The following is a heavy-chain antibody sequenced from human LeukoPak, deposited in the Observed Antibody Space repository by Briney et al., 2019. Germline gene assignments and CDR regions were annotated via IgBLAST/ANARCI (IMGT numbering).Heavy chain of an antibody. CDR3: AAISSGYYIYYFDY. J-gene: IGHJ4*02. D-gene: IGHD3-22*01. Sequence: GGSLRLSCAASGFTFSSYGMHWVRQAPGKGLEWVAVISYGGSNKYYADSVKGRFTISRDNSKNTLYLQMNSLRAEDTAVYYCAAISSGYYIYYFDYWGQGTLVTVSS. V-gene: IGHV3-30*03. CDR2: ISYGGSNK. CDR1: GFTFSSYG.